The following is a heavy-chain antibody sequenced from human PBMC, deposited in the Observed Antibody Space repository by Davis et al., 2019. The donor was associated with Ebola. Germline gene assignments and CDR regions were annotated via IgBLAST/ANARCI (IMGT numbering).Heavy chain of an antibody. D-gene: IGHD5-18*01. CDR1: GYTFTSYG. V-gene: IGHV1-69*06. J-gene: IGHJ6*02. CDR2: IIPIFGTA. CDR3: ARPMVTPYYYYGMDI. Sequence: SVKVSCKASGYTFTSYGISWVRQAPGQGLEWMGGIIPIFGTANYAQKFQGRVTITADKSTSTAYMELSSLRSEDTAVYYCARPMVTPYYYYGMDIWGQGTTVTVSS.